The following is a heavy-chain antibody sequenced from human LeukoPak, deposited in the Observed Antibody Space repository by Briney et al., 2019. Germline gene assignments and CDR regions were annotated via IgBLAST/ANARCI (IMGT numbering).Heavy chain of an antibody. D-gene: IGHD3-16*01. V-gene: IGHV4-34*01. Sequence: SETLSLTCAVYGGSFSGYYWSWIRQPPGKGLEWIGEINHSGSTNYNPSLKGRVTISVDTSKNQFSLKLSSVTAADTAVYYCARARGDFDYWGQGTLVTVSS. CDR3: ARARGDFDY. J-gene: IGHJ4*02. CDR1: GGSFSGYY. CDR2: INHSGST.